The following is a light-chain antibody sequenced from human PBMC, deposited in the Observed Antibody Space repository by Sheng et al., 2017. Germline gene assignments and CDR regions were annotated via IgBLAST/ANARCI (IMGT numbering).Light chain of an antibody. Sequence: DLQMTQSPSSLSASVGDRVTITCRASQGVDNYLAWYQQKPGKVPKLLIYDVSTLQSGVPSRFSGSGSGTDFTLTISSLQPEDVAIYYCQNYHSAPRTFGQGTKVGNQ. CDR2: DVS. J-gene: IGKJ1*01. CDR1: QGVDNY. V-gene: IGKV1-27*01. CDR3: QNYHSAPRT.